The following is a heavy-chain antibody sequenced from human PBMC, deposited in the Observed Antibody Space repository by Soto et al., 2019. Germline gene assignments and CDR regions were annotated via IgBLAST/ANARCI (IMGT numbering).Heavy chain of an antibody. CDR1: GGTFSSYA. J-gene: IGHJ5*02. V-gene: IGHV1-69*06. CDR3: ARGGLPGTYHRTWFDP. Sequence: SVKVSCKASGGTFSSYAISWVRQAPGQGLEWMGGIIPIFGTANYAQKFQGRVTITADKSTSTAYMELSSLRSEDTSVYYCARGGLPGTYHRTWFDPCPQGPLATASS. D-gene: IGHD1-26*01. CDR2: IIPIFGTA.